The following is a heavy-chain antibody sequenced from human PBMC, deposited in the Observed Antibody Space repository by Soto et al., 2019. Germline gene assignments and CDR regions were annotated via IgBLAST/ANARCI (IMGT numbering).Heavy chain of an antibody. Sequence: QVQLVESGGGLVKPGWSLRLSCAASGFTLSDYYMSWIRQAPGKGLEWISYISFTGSIIYYADSLKGRFTVSRDNAKNSLYLQMNSLRAEDTAVYYCARVIMATNHFDYWGQGTLVTVSS. CDR1: GFTLSDYY. D-gene: IGHD5-12*01. CDR3: ARVIMATNHFDY. J-gene: IGHJ4*02. V-gene: IGHV3-11*01. CDR2: ISFTGSII.